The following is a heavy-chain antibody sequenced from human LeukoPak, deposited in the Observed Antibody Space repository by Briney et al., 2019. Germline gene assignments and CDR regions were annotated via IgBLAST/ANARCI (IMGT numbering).Heavy chain of an antibody. CDR3: ARASTSGITIFGVVAYFDY. J-gene: IGHJ4*02. Sequence: GGSLRLSCAASGFTFSSYSMNWVHQAPGKGLEWVSSISSSSSYIYYADSVKGRFTISRDNAKNSLYLQMNSLRAEDTAVYYCARASTSGITIFGVVAYFDYWGQGTLVTVSS. CDR1: GFTFSSYS. V-gene: IGHV3-21*01. CDR2: ISSSSSYI. D-gene: IGHD3-3*01.